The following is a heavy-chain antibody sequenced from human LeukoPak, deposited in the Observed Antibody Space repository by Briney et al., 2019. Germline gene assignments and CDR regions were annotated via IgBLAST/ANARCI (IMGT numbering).Heavy chain of an antibody. CDR1: GFTFSDYY. V-gene: IGHV3-11*06. D-gene: IGHD3-22*01. CDR2: ISSSSSYT. Sequence: GGSLRLSCAASGFTFSDYYMSWIRQAPGKGLEWVSYISSSSSYTNYADSVEGRFTISRDNAKNTVYLQMNSLRAEDTAIYYCARDPLLPYWGQGTLVTVSS. J-gene: IGHJ4*02. CDR3: ARDPLLPY.